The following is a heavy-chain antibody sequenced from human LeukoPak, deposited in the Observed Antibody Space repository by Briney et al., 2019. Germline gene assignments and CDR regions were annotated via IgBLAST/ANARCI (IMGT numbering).Heavy chain of an antibody. V-gene: IGHV4-34*01. CDR2: INHSGST. J-gene: IGHJ4*02. D-gene: IGHD1-7*01. CDR1: GGSFSGYY. Sequence: SETLSLTCAVYGGSFSGYYWSWIRQPPGKGLEWIGEINHSGSTNYNPSLKSRVTISVDTSKNQFSLKLSSVTAADTAVYYCAREGYNWNYHDNYWGQGTLVTVSS. CDR3: AREGYNWNYHDNY.